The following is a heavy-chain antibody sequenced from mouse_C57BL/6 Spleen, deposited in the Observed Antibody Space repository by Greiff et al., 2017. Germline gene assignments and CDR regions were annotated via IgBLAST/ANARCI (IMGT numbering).Heavy chain of an antibody. V-gene: IGHV1-53*01. CDR3: ARGDYGYDGDWFAY. J-gene: IGHJ3*01. CDR1: GYTFTSYW. Sequence: QVQLQQPGTELVKPGASVKLSCKASGYTFTSYWMHWVKQRPGQGLEWIGNINPSNGGTNYNEKFKSKATLTVDKSSSTAYMQLSSLTPEDSAVYYCARGDYGYDGDWFAYWGQGTLVTVSA. D-gene: IGHD2-2*01. CDR2: INPSNGGT.